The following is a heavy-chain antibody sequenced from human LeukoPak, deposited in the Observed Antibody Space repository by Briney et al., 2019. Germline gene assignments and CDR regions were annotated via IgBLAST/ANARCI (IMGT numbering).Heavy chain of an antibody. V-gene: IGHV4-59*01. CDR3: AQLGGYDSSGYYHFY. CDR2: IYYSGRT. J-gene: IGHJ4*02. CDR1: GVSISRYY. Sequence: PSETLSLTCTVSGVSISRYYWSWIRQPPGKGLEWIGYIYYSGRTNYNPSLKSRVTISVDTSKNQFSLKLSSVTAADTAVYYCAQLGGYDSSGYYHFYWGQGSLVTVSS. D-gene: IGHD3-22*01.